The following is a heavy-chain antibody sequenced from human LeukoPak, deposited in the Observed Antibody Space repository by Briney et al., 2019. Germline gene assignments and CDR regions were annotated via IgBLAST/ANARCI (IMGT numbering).Heavy chain of an antibody. CDR1: GFIFSSHT. CDR3: AKSSALQSSGFDY. Sequence: PGGSLRLSCVVSGFIFSSHTMNWVRQAPGKGLEWVSSISSSGSYIYYADSVKGRFTISRDNAKNTLYLQMNSLRAEDTAVYYCAKSSALQSSGFDYWGQGTLVTVSS. J-gene: IGHJ4*02. V-gene: IGHV3-21*04. D-gene: IGHD3-22*01. CDR2: ISSSGSYI.